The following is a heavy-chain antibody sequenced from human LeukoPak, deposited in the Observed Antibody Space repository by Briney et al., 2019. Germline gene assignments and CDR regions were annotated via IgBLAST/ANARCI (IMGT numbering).Heavy chain of an antibody. CDR3: ARARGNNYGFFDY. D-gene: IGHD3/OR15-3a*01. J-gene: IGHJ4*02. Sequence: GGSLRLSCAASGFTFSSYWMHWVRQAPGKGLVWVSRINSDGSRTYYADSVKGRFTISIDNAKNTLYLQMNSLRAEDTAAYYCARARGNNYGFFDYWGQGILVTVSS. CDR2: INSDGSRT. CDR1: GFTFSSYW. V-gene: IGHV3-74*01.